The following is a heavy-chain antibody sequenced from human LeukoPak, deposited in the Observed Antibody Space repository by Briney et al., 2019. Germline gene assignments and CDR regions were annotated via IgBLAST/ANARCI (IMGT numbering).Heavy chain of an antibody. CDR3: ARGPDTAMDHLYFDY. D-gene: IGHD5-18*01. CDR1: GSTFSSYA. V-gene: IGHV3-30*04. Sequence: GRSLRLSCAASGSTFSSYAMHWVRQAPGKGLEWVAVISYDGSNKYYADSVKGRFTISRDNSKNTLYLQMNSLRAEDTAVYYCARGPDTAMDHLYFDYWGQGTLVTVSS. CDR2: ISYDGSNK. J-gene: IGHJ4*02.